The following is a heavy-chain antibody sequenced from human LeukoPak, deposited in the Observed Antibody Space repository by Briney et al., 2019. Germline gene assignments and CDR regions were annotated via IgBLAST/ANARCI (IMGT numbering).Heavy chain of an antibody. CDR3: TKDSSGAIDY. CDR2: MSYDGSYK. J-gene: IGHJ4*02. Sequence: PGGSLRLSCAASGLTFSSYGMHWVRQAPGKGLEWVSFMSYDGSYKYYADSVKGRFTISRDTSKNTLYLQMNSLRAEDTAVYYCTKDSSGAIDYWGQGTLVTVSS. D-gene: IGHD6-25*01. V-gene: IGHV3-30*18. CDR1: GLTFSSYG.